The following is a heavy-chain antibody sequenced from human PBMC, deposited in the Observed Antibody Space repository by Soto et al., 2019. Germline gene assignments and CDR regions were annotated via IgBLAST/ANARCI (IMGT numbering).Heavy chain of an antibody. CDR3: VKVLARGVGVPRFYFDS. D-gene: IGHD5-12*01. V-gene: IGHV3-74*01. Sequence: GGSLRLSCAASGFTFSNSWMHWVRQVSGKGLEWVSRINADGTSTSYADSVKGRFTISRDNAKNTLYLHVNSLRAEDTAVYYCVKVLARGVGVPRFYFDSWGQGALVTVS. CDR2: INADGTST. CDR1: GFTFSNSW. J-gene: IGHJ4*02.